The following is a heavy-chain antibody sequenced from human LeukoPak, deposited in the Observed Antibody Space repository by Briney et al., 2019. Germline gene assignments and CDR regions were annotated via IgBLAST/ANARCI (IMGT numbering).Heavy chain of an antibody. V-gene: IGHV4-39*01. CDR3: ARPNCSGGSCYNLGAFDI. CDR2: IYYSGST. D-gene: IGHD2-15*01. CDR1: GGSISSSTYY. J-gene: IGHJ3*02. Sequence: SETLSLTCTVSGGSISSSTYYWGWIRQPPGKGLEWIGNIYYSGSTYYNPSLKSRVTMSIDTSKNQFSLKLSSVTAADTAVYYCARPNCSGGSCYNLGAFDIWGQGTMVTVSS.